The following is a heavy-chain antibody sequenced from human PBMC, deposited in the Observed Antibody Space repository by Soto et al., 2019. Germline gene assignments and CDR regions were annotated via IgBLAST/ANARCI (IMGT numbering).Heavy chain of an antibody. CDR3: ARDRCSSTSCYYYYYYYMDV. CDR2: ISSSSSTI. J-gene: IGHJ6*03. Sequence: EVQLVESGGGLVQPGGSLRLSCAASGFTFSSYSMNWVRQAPGKGLEWVSYISSSSSTIYYADSVKGRFTISRDNAKNTLYLQMNSLRAEDTAVYYCARDRCSSTSCYYYYYYYMDVRGKGTTVTVSS. V-gene: IGHV3-48*01. D-gene: IGHD2-2*01. CDR1: GFTFSSYS.